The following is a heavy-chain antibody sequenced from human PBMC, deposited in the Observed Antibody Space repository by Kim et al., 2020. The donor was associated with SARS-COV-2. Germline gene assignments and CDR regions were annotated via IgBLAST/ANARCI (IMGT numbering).Heavy chain of an antibody. J-gene: IGHJ6*02. CDR3: ARDGGFLHRAYYYYYGMDV. CDR1: GGSISSYY. Sequence: GSLRLSCTVSGGSISSYYWSWIRQPPGKGLEWIGYIYYSGSTNYNPSLKSRVTISVDTSKNQFSLKLSSVTAADTAVYYCARDGGFLHRAYYYYYGMDVWGQGTTVTVSS. CDR2: IYYSGST. D-gene: IGHD3-16*01. V-gene: IGHV4-59*13.